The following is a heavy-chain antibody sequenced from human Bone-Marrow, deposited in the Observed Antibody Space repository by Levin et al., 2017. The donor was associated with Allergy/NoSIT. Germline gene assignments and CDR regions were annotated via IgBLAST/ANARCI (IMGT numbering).Heavy chain of an antibody. CDR1: GYTFTDYY. J-gene: IGHJ3*02. CDR3: TRARGYITPFDI. CDR2: INPTNGDT. D-gene: IGHD5-18*01. Sequence: GESLKISCKASGYTFTDYYMHWVRQAPGQGLDWMGIINPTNGDTTYAQKLQGRVTMTRDTSTDTVYMQLRTLESDDTAVYFCTRARGYITPFDIWGQGTMVTVSS. V-gene: IGHV1-46*03.